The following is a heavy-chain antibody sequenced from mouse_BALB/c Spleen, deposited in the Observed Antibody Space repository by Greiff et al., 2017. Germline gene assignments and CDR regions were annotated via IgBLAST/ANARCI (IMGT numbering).Heavy chain of an antibody. D-gene: IGHD2-1*01. V-gene: IGHV5-15*02. Sequence: EVKLVESGGGLVQPGGSRKLSCAASGFTFSDYGMAWVRQAPGKGPEWVAFISNLAYSIYYADTVTGRFTISRENAKNTLYLEMSSLRSEDTAMYYCARDQDGNYDYWGQGTTLTVSS. J-gene: IGHJ2*01. CDR3: ARDQDGNYDY. CDR2: ISNLAYSI. CDR1: GFTFSDYG.